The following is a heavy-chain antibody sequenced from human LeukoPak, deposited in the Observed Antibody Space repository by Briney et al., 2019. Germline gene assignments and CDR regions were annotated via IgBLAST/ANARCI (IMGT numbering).Heavy chain of an antibody. Sequence: PGGSLRLSCAASGFAFNNYAMTWVRQAPGKGLEWVSYSSSTGNIIFYADSVKGRFTISRDNAKNSLYLQMNSLRAEDTAVYYCARDPLIGSTYTTAWGYWGQGTLVTVSS. CDR2: SSSTGNII. J-gene: IGHJ4*02. D-gene: IGHD2-2*01. CDR3: ARDPLIGSTYTTAWGY. CDR1: GFAFNNYA. V-gene: IGHV3-48*04.